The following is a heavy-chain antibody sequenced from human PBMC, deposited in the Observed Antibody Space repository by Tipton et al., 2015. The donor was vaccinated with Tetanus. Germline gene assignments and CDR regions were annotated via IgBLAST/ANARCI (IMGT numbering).Heavy chain of an antibody. CDR2: IDPNSGGT. CDR1: GYTFTGYY. V-gene: IGHV1-2*02. CDR3: ARDRGDYIYYGMDV. Sequence: QLVQSGAEVKKPGASVKVSCKASGYTFTGYYIYWVRQAPGQGLEWMGWIDPNSGGTNYAQKFRGRVTMTRDTSISTIHMELSGLRSDDTAVYYCARDRGDYIYYGMDVWGQGTTVTVSS. J-gene: IGHJ6*02. D-gene: IGHD3-22*01.